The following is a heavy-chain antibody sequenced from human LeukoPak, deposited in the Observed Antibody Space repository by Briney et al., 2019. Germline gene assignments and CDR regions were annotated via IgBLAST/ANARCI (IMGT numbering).Heavy chain of an antibody. CDR2: FDRKNGDT. CDR1: GFTLADLS. V-gene: IGHV1-24*01. CDR3: ATGVFCATTTCPGYQHFYYFMDL. Sequence: VSVKVSCKVSGFTLADLSMHWVRQAPGKGLEWVGGFDRKNGDTIYAQRFRGRVTLTEDTSTGTAYMDLSSLSADDTAVYYCATGVFCATTTCPGYQHFYYFMDLWGKGTTVTVSS. D-gene: IGHD2-2*01. J-gene: IGHJ6*03.